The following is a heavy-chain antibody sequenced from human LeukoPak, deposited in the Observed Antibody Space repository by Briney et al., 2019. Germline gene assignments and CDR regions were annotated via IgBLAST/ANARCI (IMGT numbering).Heavy chain of an antibody. Sequence: SETLSLTCAVYGGSFSGYYWSWIRQPPRKGLEWIGEINHSGSTNYNPSLKSRVTISVDTSKNQFSLKLSSVTAADTAVYYCARGVPAALYYFDYWGQGTLVTVSS. CDR2: INHSGST. CDR3: ARGVPAALYYFDY. V-gene: IGHV4-34*01. D-gene: IGHD2-2*01. J-gene: IGHJ4*02. CDR1: GGSFSGYY.